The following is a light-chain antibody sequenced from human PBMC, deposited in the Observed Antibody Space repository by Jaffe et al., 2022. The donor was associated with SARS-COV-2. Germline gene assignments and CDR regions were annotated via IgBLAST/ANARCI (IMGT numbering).Light chain of an antibody. CDR2: END. CDR1: NSNIANIP. J-gene: IGLJ1*01. CDR3: GIWDSRRSGRYV. Sequence: QPVLTESPSVSAAPGQRVTISCSGINSNIANIPVSWYQQLPGTAPKLLIYENDKRPSGIPDRFSGSKSGTSATLAITGLHTGDEADYFCGIWDSRRSGRYVFGPATKVTVL. V-gene: IGLV1-51*01.